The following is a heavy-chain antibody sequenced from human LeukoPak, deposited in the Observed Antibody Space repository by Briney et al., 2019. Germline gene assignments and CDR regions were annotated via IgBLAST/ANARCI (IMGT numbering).Heavy chain of an antibody. V-gene: IGHV3-30*02. Sequence: GGPLRLSCAASGFTFSNYGMHWVRQAPGKAQDGVACIHFEGSDKYYADSVKGIFTISRDNSKNTLYLQMNSLRVEDTAVYYCTKVTSGGWGQGTLVTVSS. CDR1: GFTFSNYG. J-gene: IGHJ4*02. D-gene: IGHD3-10*01. CDR2: IHFEGSDK. CDR3: TKVTSGG.